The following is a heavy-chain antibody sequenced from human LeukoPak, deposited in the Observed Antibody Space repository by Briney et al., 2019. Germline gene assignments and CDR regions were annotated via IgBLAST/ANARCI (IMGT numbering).Heavy chain of an antibody. J-gene: IGHJ4*02. Sequence: GGSLRLSCAASAFTFSGYSMNWVRQAPGKGLEWVSSFGTRSTSIYHAGSVKGRFAISRDNAKNSLYLQMNSLRAEDTALYYCAREVSEGFDFWGQGTLVTVSS. CDR2: FGTRSTSI. D-gene: IGHD3-22*01. V-gene: IGHV3-21*01. CDR3: AREVSEGFDF. CDR1: AFTFSGYS.